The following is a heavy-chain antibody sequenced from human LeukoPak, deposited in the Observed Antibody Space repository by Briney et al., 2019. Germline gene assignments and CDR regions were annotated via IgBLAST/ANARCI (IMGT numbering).Heavy chain of an antibody. CDR2: INHSGST. V-gene: IGHV4-34*01. CDR3: ARVFLGYCSSTSCYNRWYFDY. J-gene: IGHJ4*02. CDR1: GGSFSGYY. Sequence: SEILSLTCAVYGGSFSGYYWSWIRQPPGKGLEWIGEINHSGSTNYNPSLKSRVTISVDTSKNQFSLKLSSVTAADTAVYYCARVFLGYCSSTSCYNRWYFDYWGQGTLVTVSS. D-gene: IGHD2-2*02.